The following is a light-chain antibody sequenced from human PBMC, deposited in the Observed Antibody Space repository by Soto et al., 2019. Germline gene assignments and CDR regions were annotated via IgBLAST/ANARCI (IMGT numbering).Light chain of an antibody. CDR1: SSNIGSNY. V-gene: IGLV1-47*01. J-gene: IGLJ2*01. CDR3: AAWDDSLSGVV. Sequence: QAVVTQPPSASGTPGQRFTISCSGSSSNIGSNYVYWYQQLPGTAPKLLIYRNNQRPSGVPDRFSGSKSGTSASLAISGLRSEDEADYYCAAWDDSLSGVVFGGGTKLTVL. CDR2: RNN.